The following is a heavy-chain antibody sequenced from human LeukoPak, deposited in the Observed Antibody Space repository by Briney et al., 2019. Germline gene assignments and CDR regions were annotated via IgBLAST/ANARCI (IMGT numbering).Heavy chain of an antibody. CDR2: IYYSGST. CDR3: ARRAPYYDTSAYYGMHAFDI. J-gene: IGHJ3*02. CDR1: GGSFSGYY. V-gene: IGHV4-59*01. Sequence: SETLSLTCAVYGGSFSGYYWSWIRQPPGKGLEWIGYIYYSGSTNYNPSLKSRVTISVDTSKNQFSLKLSSVTAADTAVYYCARRAPYYDTSAYYGMHAFDIWGQGTMVTVSS. D-gene: IGHD3-22*01.